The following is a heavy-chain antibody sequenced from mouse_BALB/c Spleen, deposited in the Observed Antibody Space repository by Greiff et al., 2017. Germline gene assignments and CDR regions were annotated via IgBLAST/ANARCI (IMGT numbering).Heavy chain of an antibody. CDR1: GYTFTSYW. D-gene: IGHD3-1*01. J-gene: IGHJ4*01. CDR2: INPSNGRT. CDR3: ARSGRYYAMDY. Sequence: QVQLQQPGAELVKPGASVKLSCKASGYTFTSYWMHWVKQRPGQGLEWIGEINPSNGRTNYNEKFKSKATLTVDKSSSTVYMQLSSLTSEDSAVYYCARSGRYYAMDYWGQGTSVTVSS. V-gene: IGHV1S81*02.